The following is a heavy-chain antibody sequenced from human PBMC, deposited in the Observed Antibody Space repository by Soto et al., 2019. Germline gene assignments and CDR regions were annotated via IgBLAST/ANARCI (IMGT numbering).Heavy chain of an antibody. CDR1: GFTLSSYG. V-gene: IGHV3-23*01. D-gene: IGHD3-3*01. Sequence: GGSLRLSCAASGFTLSSYGMSWVRQAPGKGLEWVSAISGSGGSTYYADSVKGRFTISRDNSKNTLYLQMNSLRAEDTAVYYCARDVNYDFWSGLKDVWGQGTTVTVSS. CDR3: ARDVNYDFWSGLKDV. CDR2: ISGSGGST. J-gene: IGHJ6*02.